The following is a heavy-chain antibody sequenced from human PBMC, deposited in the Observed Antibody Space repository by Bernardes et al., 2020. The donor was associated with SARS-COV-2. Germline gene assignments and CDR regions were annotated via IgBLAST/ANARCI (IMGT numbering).Heavy chain of an antibody. V-gene: IGHV4-59*01. CDR2: IYYSGST. Sequence: SETLSPTCTVSGGSIRSYYWSWIRQPPGQGLEWIGYIYYSGSTNYNPSLKSRVTISVDTSKNQFSLKLSSVTAADTAVYYCARSGSGWYGGWFDPWGQGTLVTVSS. J-gene: IGHJ5*02. D-gene: IGHD6-19*01. CDR3: ARSGSGWYGGWFDP. CDR1: GGSIRSYY.